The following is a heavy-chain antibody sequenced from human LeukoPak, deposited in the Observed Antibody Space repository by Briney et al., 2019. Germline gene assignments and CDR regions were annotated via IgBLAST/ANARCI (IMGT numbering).Heavy chain of an antibody. CDR3: AREIASGSYSDDAFDI. Sequence: GGSLRLSCAASGFTFSSYAMSWVRQAPGKGLEWVSVIYSGGTIYYADSVKGRFTISRDNAKNSLYLQMNSLRAEDTAVYYCAREIASGSYSDDAFDIWGQGTMVTVSS. V-gene: IGHV3-23*03. D-gene: IGHD1-26*01. CDR1: GFTFSSYA. J-gene: IGHJ3*02. CDR2: IYSGGTI.